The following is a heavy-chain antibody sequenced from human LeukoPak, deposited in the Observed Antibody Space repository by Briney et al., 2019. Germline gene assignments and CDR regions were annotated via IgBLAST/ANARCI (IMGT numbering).Heavy chain of an antibody. CDR3: ARGNLGVASFST. CDR2: IRPNNGNT. CDR1: GYTFTNYG. Sequence: EASVKVSCNAAGYTFTNYGISWVRQAPGQGLEWMGWIRPNNGNTNYAQRLQGRVTMTTDTSTSTAYMELRSLRSDDTAVYSCARGNLGVASFSTWGQGTLVTVSS. V-gene: IGHV1-18*01. J-gene: IGHJ4*02. D-gene: IGHD2-21*01.